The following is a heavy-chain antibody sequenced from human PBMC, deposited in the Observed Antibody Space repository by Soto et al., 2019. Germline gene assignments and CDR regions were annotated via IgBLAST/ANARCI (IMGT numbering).Heavy chain of an antibody. J-gene: IGHJ4*02. CDR2: ISYDGSNK. V-gene: IGHV3-30-3*01. Sequence: QVQLVESGGGVVQPGRSLRLSCAASGFTFSSYAMHWVRQAPGKGLEWVAVISYDGSNKYYADSVKGRFTISRDNSKNTLYLQMNSLRAEDTAVYYCARDIARMTRGLWGNFGYWGQGTLVTVSS. D-gene: IGHD3-16*01. CDR1: GFTFSSYA. CDR3: ARDIARMTRGLWGNFGY.